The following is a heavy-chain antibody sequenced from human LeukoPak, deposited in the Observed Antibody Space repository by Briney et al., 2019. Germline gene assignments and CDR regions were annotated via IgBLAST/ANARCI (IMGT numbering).Heavy chain of an antibody. D-gene: IGHD4-23*01. Sequence: PSETLSLTCTVSGGSISSYYWSWIRQPPGKGLEWIGEINHSGSTNYNPSLKSRVTISVDTSKNQFSLKLSSVTAADTAVYYCALTVVTSQFDYWGQGTLVTVSS. J-gene: IGHJ4*02. CDR3: ALTVVTSQFDY. V-gene: IGHV4-34*01. CDR1: GGSISSYY. CDR2: INHSGST.